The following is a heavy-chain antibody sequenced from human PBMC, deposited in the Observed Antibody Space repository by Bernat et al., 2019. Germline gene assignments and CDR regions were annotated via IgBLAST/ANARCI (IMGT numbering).Heavy chain of an antibody. CDR3: ARETDYGDYYFDY. CDR2: IYSGGST. V-gene: IGHV3-53*02. J-gene: IGHJ4*02. CDR1: GFTVSSNY. D-gene: IGHD4-17*01. Sequence: EVQLVETGGGLIQPGGSLRLSCAASGFTVSSNYMSWVRQAPGKGLEWVSVIYSGGSTYYADSVKGRFTISRDNSKNTLYLQMNSLRAEDTAVYYCARETDYGDYYFDYWGQGTLVNVSS.